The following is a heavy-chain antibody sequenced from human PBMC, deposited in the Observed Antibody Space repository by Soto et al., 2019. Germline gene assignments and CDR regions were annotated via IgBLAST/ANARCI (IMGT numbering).Heavy chain of an antibody. Sequence: GGSLRLSCAASGFTFSDYYMSWIRQAPGKGLEWVSYISSSGSTIYYADSVKGRFTISRDNAKNSMYLQMNSLRAEDTAVYYCARWGYSNYEGWFDPWGQGTLVTVSS. V-gene: IGHV3-11*01. CDR1: GFTFSDYY. CDR2: ISSSGSTI. J-gene: IGHJ5*02. D-gene: IGHD4-4*01. CDR3: ARWGYSNYEGWFDP.